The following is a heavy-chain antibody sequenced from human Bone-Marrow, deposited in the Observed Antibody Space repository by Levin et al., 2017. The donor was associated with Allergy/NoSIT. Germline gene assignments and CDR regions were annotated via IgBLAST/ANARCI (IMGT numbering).Heavy chain of an antibody. CDR3: ASAMQQDFGVLLNLSFRH. CDR2: ISGGGTGT. V-gene: IGHV3-23*01. J-gene: IGHJ1*01. D-gene: IGHD3-10*01. CDR1: GFTFSNYA. Sequence: PGESLKISCAASGFTFSNYAMSWVRLAPGKGLEWVSVISGGGTGTYYADSVKGRFSISRDNSKNTLHLQMSSLRAEDTTQYSCASAMQQDFGVLLNLSFRHRGQGSPVTVSP.